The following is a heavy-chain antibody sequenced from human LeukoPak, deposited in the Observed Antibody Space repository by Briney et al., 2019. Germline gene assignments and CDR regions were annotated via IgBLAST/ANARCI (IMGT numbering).Heavy chain of an antibody. V-gene: IGHV1-8*01. CDR3: ARVAELVVPAATSFDP. CDR2: MNPNSGNT. Sequence: GASVKVSCKASGYTFTSYDINWVRQATGRGLEWMGWMNPNSGNTGYAQKFQGRVTMTRNTSISTAYMELSSLRSEDTAVYYCARVAELVVPAATSFDPWGQGTLVTVSS. D-gene: IGHD2-2*01. CDR1: GYTFTSYD. J-gene: IGHJ5*02.